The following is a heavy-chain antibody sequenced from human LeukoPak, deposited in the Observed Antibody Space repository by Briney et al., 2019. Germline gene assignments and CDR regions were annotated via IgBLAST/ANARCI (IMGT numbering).Heavy chain of an antibody. Sequence: GGSLRLSCAASGFTFSSYAMHWVRQAPGKGLEWVAVISYDGSNKYYADSVKGRFTISRDNSKNTLYLQMNSLRAEDTAVYYCAREYSSSSGRAFDIWXQGTMVTVSS. CDR1: GFTFSSYA. CDR3: AREYSSSSGRAFDI. CDR2: ISYDGSNK. V-gene: IGHV3-30*04. D-gene: IGHD6-6*01. J-gene: IGHJ3*02.